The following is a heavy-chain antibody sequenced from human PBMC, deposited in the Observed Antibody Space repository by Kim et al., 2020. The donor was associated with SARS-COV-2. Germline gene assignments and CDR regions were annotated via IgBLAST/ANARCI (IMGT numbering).Heavy chain of an antibody. Sequence: GESLKISCKGSGYSFSTYWITWVRQMPGKGLEWMGRIDPSDSYTDYSPSFQGHVTISVDKSISTAYLQWSSLEASDTAMYYCAREVRESGIAAAILNKIGYFDPWGQGTLVTVSS. CDR3: AREVRESGIAAAILNKIGYFDP. CDR1: GYSFSTYW. V-gene: IGHV5-10-1*01. CDR2: IDPSDSYT. J-gene: IGHJ5*02. D-gene: IGHD6-13*01.